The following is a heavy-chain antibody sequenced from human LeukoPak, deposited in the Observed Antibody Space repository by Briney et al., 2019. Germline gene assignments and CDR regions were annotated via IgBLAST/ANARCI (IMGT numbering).Heavy chain of an antibody. D-gene: IGHD1-26*01. CDR1: GGSISSYY. CDR2: IYYSGST. Sequence: PSETLSLTCTVSGGSISSYYWSWIRQPPGKGLEWIAYIYYSGSTNYNPSLKSRVTISVDTSKNQLSLKLSPLTAADTAVYYCARHEYSGSYYGLSWFDPWGQGTLVTVSS. J-gene: IGHJ5*02. CDR3: ARHEYSGSYYGLSWFDP. V-gene: IGHV4-59*08.